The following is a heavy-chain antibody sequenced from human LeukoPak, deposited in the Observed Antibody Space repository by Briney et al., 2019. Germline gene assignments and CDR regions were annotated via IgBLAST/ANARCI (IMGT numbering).Heavy chain of an antibody. CDR3: ATDLGPSRGFDY. Sequence: SETLSLTCTVPSDSPSSYYWSWLRQPPGKGLEWIAYISNGGSTYYNPSLKSRVTISQDTSKKRFSLKLTSVTAADTAVYYCATDLGPSRGFDYWGEGTQVTVSS. D-gene: IGHD3-10*01. CDR2: ISNGGST. CDR1: SDSPSSYY. J-gene: IGHJ4*02. V-gene: IGHV4-59*01.